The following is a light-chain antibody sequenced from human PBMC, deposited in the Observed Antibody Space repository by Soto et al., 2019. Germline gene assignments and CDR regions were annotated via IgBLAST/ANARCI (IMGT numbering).Light chain of an antibody. CDR2: ATS. J-gene: IGKJ2*01. CDR1: QSISAY. V-gene: IGKV1-39*01. Sequence: IHLTQSPSSLSASVGDRVTITCRASQSISAYLNWYRQKPGQAPELLIYATSKLHSGVPSRFSGSGSVTEFTLTINSLQPEDLATYYCQQSHSAEYSFGQGTRLEIK. CDR3: QQSHSAEYS.